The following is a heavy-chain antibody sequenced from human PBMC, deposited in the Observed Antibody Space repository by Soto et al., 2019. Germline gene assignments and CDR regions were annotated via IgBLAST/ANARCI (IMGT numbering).Heavy chain of an antibody. D-gene: IGHD6-13*01. J-gene: IGHJ5*02. Sequence: QVQLQESGPGLVKPSQTLSLTCTVSGGSISSGDYYWSWIRQPPGKGLEWIGYIYYSGSTYYNPSLKRRVTISVDTSKTRCSLKLSSVTAADTAVSYCATERPDGSRLDPWGQGTLVTVSS. CDR3: ATERPDGSRLDP. V-gene: IGHV4-30-4*01. CDR2: IYYSGST. CDR1: GGSISSGDYY.